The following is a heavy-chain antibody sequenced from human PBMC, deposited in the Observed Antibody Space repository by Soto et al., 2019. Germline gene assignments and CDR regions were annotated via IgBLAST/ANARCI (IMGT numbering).Heavy chain of an antibody. CDR2: IYTSGST. CDR1: GGSISSYY. Sequence: SETLSLTCTVSGGSISSYYWSWIRQPAGKGLEWIGRIYTSGSTNYNPSLKSRVTMSVDTSKNQFSLKLSSVTAADTAVYYCARDQRGEPLGIAVAGTGGGMDVWGRGTTVTVS. D-gene: IGHD6-19*01. J-gene: IGHJ6*02. CDR3: ARDQRGEPLGIAVAGTGGGMDV. V-gene: IGHV4-4*07.